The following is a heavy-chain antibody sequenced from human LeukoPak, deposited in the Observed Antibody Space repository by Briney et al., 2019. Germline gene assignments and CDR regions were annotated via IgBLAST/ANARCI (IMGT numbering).Heavy chain of an antibody. D-gene: IGHD3-16*01. CDR3: ARGRIMTDQSEYFQS. Sequence: SETLSLTCAVSGGSISSSNWWSWVRQPPGKGLEWIGEIYHSGSTNYNPSLKSRVTISVDKSKNQFSLKLSSVTAADTAVYYCARGRIMTDQSEYFQSWGQGTLVTVSS. J-gene: IGHJ1*01. CDR1: GGSISSSNW. V-gene: IGHV4-4*02. CDR2: IYHSGST.